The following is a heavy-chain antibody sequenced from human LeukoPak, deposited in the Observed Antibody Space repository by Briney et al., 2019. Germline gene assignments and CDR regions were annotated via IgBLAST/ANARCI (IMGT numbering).Heavy chain of an antibody. V-gene: IGHV3-23*01. J-gene: IGHJ4*02. CDR3: ARDPQGDY. Sequence: GGSLRLSCAASGFTFSIYAMSWVRQAPGKGLEWVSVISGSGGSTYYADSVKGRFTISRDNAKNSLYLQMNSLRAEDTAVYYCARDPQGDYWGQGTLVTVSS. CDR2: ISGSGGST. CDR1: GFTFSIYA.